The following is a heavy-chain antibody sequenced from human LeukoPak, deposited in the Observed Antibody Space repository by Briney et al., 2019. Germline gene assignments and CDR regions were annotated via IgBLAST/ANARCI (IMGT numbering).Heavy chain of an antibody. D-gene: IGHD2-2*01. CDR3: AKDADGCGSTSCYARWFDP. J-gene: IGHJ5*02. Sequence: PGGSLRLSCAASGFTFSSYAMTWVRQASGKGLEWVSGISGSGGNSYYADSVKGRFAISRDNSKNTLYLQLSDLRDEDTAVYYCAKDADGCGSTSCYARWFDPWGQGTLVIVSS. CDR1: GFTFSSYA. CDR2: ISGSGGNS. V-gene: IGHV3-23*01.